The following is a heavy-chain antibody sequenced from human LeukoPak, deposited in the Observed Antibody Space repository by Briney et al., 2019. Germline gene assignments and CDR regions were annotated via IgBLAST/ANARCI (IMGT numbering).Heavy chain of an antibody. Sequence: GGSLRLSCAAPGFTFTSFAMSWVRQAPGKGLEWVSSITMSGGNTYYADSVKGRFTISRDNSKNTLYLQMNSLRAEDTALYYCAKDSVVGPATYWGQGTLVTVSS. CDR3: AKDSVVGPATY. D-gene: IGHD2-15*01. V-gene: IGHV3-23*01. CDR1: GFTFTSFA. CDR2: ITMSGGNT. J-gene: IGHJ4*02.